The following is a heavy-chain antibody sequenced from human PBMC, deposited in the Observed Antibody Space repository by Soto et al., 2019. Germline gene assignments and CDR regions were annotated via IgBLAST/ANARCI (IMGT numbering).Heavy chain of an antibody. J-gene: IGHJ4*02. CDR1: GFSLSTGGVG. CDR3: AHRNVEVVGGSTDALDY. CDR2: IYWDDDK. Sequence: QITLKASGPTLVKPTQTLTLTCTFSGFSLSTGGVGVGWVRQPPGKALEWLALIYWDDDKRYRTSLQNKLTNTAHTSYNQVVLSMSNKGPDDTATYYSAHRNVEVVGGSTDALDYWGQGALVTVSS. D-gene: IGHD2-15*01. V-gene: IGHV2-5*02.